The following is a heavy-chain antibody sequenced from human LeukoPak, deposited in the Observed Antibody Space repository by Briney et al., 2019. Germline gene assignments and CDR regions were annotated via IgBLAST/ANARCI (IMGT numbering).Heavy chain of an antibody. CDR1: GGTFTSSP. CDR3: ARDRLIASGSYFRGSPRAAFDI. V-gene: IGHV3-30*04. D-gene: IGHD1-26*01. CDR2: ISYDGGDK. J-gene: IGHJ3*02. Sequence: GGSLRLSCAASGGTFTSSPMHWVRQAPGKGLEWVAVISYDGGDKYSADSVKGRFTVSRDNSKNTLSLQMNSLRPEDTAVYYCARDRLIASGSYFRGSPRAAFDIWGQGTMVTVSS.